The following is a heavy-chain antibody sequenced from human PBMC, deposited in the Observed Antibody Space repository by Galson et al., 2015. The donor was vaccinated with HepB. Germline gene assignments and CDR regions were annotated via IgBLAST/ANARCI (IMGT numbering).Heavy chain of an antibody. CDR3: VRGRMVRGPY. V-gene: IGHV3-64D*06. CDR2: ISSNGGST. D-gene: IGHD3-10*01. CDR1: GFTFSSYA. Sequence: SLRLSCAASGFTFSSYAMHWVRQAPGRGLEYVSAISSNGGSTYYADSVKGRFTISRDNSKNTLYLQMSSLRAEDSAVYYCVRGRMVRGPYWGQGTLVTVSS. J-gene: IGHJ4*02.